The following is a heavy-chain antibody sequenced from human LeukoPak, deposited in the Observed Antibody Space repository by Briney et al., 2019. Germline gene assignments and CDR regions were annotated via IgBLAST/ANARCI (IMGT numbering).Heavy chain of an antibody. D-gene: IGHD6-19*01. CDR1: GFTFSSYA. Sequence: GGSLRLSCAASGFTFSSYAMHWVRQAPGKGLECVAVISYDGSNKYYADSVKGRFTISRDNSKNTLYLQMNSLRAEDTAVYYCARAYLMAVAGTVDYWGQGTLVTVSS. CDR3: ARAYLMAVAGTVDY. J-gene: IGHJ4*02. CDR2: ISYDGSNK. V-gene: IGHV3-30*04.